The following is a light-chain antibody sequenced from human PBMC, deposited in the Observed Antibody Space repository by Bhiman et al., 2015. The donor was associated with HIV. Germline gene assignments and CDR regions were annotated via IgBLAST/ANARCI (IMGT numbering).Light chain of an antibody. J-gene: IGLJ1*01. CDR3: SSLTSSITYV. CDR1: SSNIGNYNS. V-gene: IGLV2-14*03. CDR2: DVS. Sequence: QSALTQPASVSGSPGQSITISCTGTSSNIGNYNSVSWYQHHPGKVPKLMIYDVSKRPSGVSNRFSGSKSGNTASLTISGLQAEDEADYYCSSLTSSITYVF.